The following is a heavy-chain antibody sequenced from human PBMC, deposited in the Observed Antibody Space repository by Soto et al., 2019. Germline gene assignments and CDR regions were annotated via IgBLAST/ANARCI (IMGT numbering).Heavy chain of an antibody. Sequence: SETLSLTCTVSGGSVSSGSYYWSWIRQPPGKGLEWIGYIYYSGSTNYNPSLKSRVTISVDTSKNQFSLKLSSVTAADTAVYYCAREKIRHYDFWSGYDYWGQGTLVTVSS. CDR2: IYYSGST. CDR1: GGSVSSGSYY. D-gene: IGHD3-3*01. J-gene: IGHJ4*02. CDR3: AREKIRHYDFWSGYDY. V-gene: IGHV4-61*01.